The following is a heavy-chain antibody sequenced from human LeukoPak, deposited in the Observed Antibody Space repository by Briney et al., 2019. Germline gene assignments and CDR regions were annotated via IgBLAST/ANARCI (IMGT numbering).Heavy chain of an antibody. CDR1: GFTFSSYS. J-gene: IGHJ4*02. V-gene: IGHV3-21*01. CDR3: ARAYDYVWGSYRYSFDY. Sequence: GSLRLSCAASGFTFSSYSMNWVRQAPGKGLEWVSSISSSSSYIYYADSVKGRFTISRDNAKNSLYLQMNSLRAEDTAVYYCARAYDYVWGSYRYSFDYWGQGTLVTVSS. D-gene: IGHD3-16*02. CDR2: ISSSSSYI.